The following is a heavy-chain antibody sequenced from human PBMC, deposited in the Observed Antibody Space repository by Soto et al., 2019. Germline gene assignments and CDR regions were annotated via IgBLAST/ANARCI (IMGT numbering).Heavy chain of an antibody. J-gene: IGHJ6*03. V-gene: IGHV1-2*04. CDR3: ARAGIDIVVVPAAMSYYYYMDV. D-gene: IGHD2-2*01. Sequence: ASVKVSCKASGYTFTGYYMHWVRQAPGQGLEWMGWINPNSGGTNYAQKFQGWVTMTRDTSISTAYMELSRLRSDDTAVYYCARAGIDIVVVPAAMSYYYYMDVWGKGTTVTVSS. CDR1: GYTFTGYY. CDR2: INPNSGGT.